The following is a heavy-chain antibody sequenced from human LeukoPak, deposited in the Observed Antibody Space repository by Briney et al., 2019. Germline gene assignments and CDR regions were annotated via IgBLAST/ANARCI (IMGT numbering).Heavy chain of an antibody. CDR2: ISPSGT. CDR3: AKDPEGYSVY. CDR1: GFTFSRSA. V-gene: IGHV3-23*01. Sequence: PGGSLRLSCAASGFTFSRSAMSWVRQAPGEGLQWVSAISPSGTDYADSVKGRFTISRDNSQNMLYLQMNNLRAEDTAVYYCAKDPEGYSVYWGQGTLVTVSS. J-gene: IGHJ4*02. D-gene: IGHD3-22*01.